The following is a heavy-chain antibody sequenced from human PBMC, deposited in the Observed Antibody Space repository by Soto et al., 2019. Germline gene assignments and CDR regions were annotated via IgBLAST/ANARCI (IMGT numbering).Heavy chain of an antibody. J-gene: IGHJ4*02. Sequence: EVQLVESGGGLVQPGRSLRLSCAASGFTFDDYAMHWVRQAPGKGLEWVSGISWNSGSIGYADSVKGRFTISRDNAKNSLYLQMNSLRAEDTALYYCAKVRGLLRFGEFDYWGQGTLVTVSS. D-gene: IGHD3-10*01. V-gene: IGHV3-9*01. CDR2: ISWNSGSI. CDR1: GFTFDDYA. CDR3: AKVRGLLRFGEFDY.